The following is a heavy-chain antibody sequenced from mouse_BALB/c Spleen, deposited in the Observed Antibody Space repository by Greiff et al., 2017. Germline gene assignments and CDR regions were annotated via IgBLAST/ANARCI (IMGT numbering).Heavy chain of an antibody. Sequence: VQLQQSGAELARPGASVKLSCKASGYTFTSYWMQWVKQRPGQGLEWIGAIYPGDGDTRYTQKFKGKATLTADKSSSTAYMQLSSLASEDSAVYYCARDGYYGSSLFAYWGQGTLVTVSA. J-gene: IGHJ3*01. V-gene: IGHV1-87*01. CDR2: IYPGDGDT. CDR1: GYTFTSYW. D-gene: IGHD1-1*01. CDR3: ARDGYYGSSLFAY.